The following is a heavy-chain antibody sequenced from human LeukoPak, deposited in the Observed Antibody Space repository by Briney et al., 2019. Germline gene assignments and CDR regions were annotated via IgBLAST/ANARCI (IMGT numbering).Heavy chain of an antibody. CDR2: IYTSGST. Sequence: SETLSLTYTVSGGSISSYYWSWIRQPAGKGLEWIGRIYTSGSTNYNPSLKSRVTMSVDTSKNQFSLKLSSVTAADTAVYYCAREVGDSGSYYDFDYWGQGTLVTVSS. CDR3: AREVGDSGSYYDFDY. CDR1: GGSISSYY. J-gene: IGHJ4*02. V-gene: IGHV4-4*07. D-gene: IGHD1-26*01.